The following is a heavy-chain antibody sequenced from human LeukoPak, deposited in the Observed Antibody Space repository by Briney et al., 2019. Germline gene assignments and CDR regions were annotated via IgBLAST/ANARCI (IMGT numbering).Heavy chain of an antibody. V-gene: IGHV3-30-3*01. CDR2: ISYDGSNK. J-gene: IGHJ4*02. CDR1: GFTFSSYA. CDR3: ARELASYYYDSSGPIDY. D-gene: IGHD3-22*01. Sequence: GRSLRLSCAASGFTFSSYAMHWVRQAPGKGLEWVAVISYDGSNKYYADSVKGRFTISRDNSKNTLYLQMNSLRAEDTAVYYCARELASYYYDSSGPIDYWGQGTLVTVSS.